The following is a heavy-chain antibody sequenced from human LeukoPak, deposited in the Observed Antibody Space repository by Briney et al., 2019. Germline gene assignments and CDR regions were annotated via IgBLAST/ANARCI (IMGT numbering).Heavy chain of an antibody. CDR3: ARGSSRSYYVAFDI. V-gene: IGHV1-69*13. CDR1: GGTFTSYA. D-gene: IGHD1-26*01. CDR2: IIPIFGTA. Sequence: SVKVSCKASGGTFTSYAISWVRQAPGQGLEWMGGIIPIFGTANYAQKFQGRVTITADESTSTAYMELSSLGSEDTAVYYCARGSSRSYYVAFDIWGQGTMVTVSS. J-gene: IGHJ3*02.